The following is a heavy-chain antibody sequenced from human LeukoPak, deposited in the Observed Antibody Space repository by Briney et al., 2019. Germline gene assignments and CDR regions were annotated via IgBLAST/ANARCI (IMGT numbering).Heavy chain of an antibody. D-gene: IGHD1-26*01. V-gene: IGHV3-11*06. CDR1: GFTFSDYY. J-gene: IGHJ4*02. CDR3: ARPTYSGSYYWFDY. CDR2: IGRSTTYT. Sequence: PGGSLRLSCAASGFTFSDYYMSWIRQAPGKGLEWVSFIGRSTTYTDYADSVKGRFTISRDNSKNTLYLQMNSLRAEDTAVYYCARPTYSGSYYWFDYWGQGTLVTVSS.